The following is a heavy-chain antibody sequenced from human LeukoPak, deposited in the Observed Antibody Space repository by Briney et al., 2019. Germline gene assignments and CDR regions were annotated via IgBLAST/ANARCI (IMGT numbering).Heavy chain of an antibody. Sequence: GGSLRLSCAASGFTFSSYWMSWVRQAPGKGLEWVANIKQDGSEKYYVDSVKGRFTISRDNAKNSLYLQMSSLRAEDTAVYYCAREADSSGFGPYYYYYYMDVWGKGTTVTVSS. J-gene: IGHJ6*03. CDR1: GFTFSSYW. V-gene: IGHV3-7*01. D-gene: IGHD3-22*01. CDR2: IKQDGSEK. CDR3: AREADSSGFGPYYYYYYMDV.